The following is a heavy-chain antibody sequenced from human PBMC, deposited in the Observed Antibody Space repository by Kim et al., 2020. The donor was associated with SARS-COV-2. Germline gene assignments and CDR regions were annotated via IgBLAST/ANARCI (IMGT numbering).Heavy chain of an antibody. CDR2: INHSGST. J-gene: IGHJ4*02. Sequence: SETLSLTCAVYGGSFSGYYWSWIRQPPGKGLEWIGEINHSGSTNYNPSLKSRVTISVDTSKNQFSLKLSSVTAADTAVYYCARDSRRYYYGSGSGAYYFDYWGQGTLVTVSS. CDR3: ARDSRRYYYGSGSGAYYFDY. CDR1: GGSFSGYY. D-gene: IGHD3-10*01. V-gene: IGHV4-34*01.